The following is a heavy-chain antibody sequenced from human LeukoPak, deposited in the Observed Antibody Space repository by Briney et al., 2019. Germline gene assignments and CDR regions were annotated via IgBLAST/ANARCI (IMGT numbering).Heavy chain of an antibody. CDR1: GGSISSYY. V-gene: IGHV4-59*01. CDR3: ARDLSYGGPGYFDY. D-gene: IGHD5-18*01. Sequence: PSETLSLTCTVSGGSISSYYWSWIRQPPGKGLEWIGYIYYSGSTNYNPSLKSRVTISVDTSKNQFSLKLSSVTAADTAAYYCARDLSYGGPGYFDYWGQGTLVTVSS. CDR2: IYYSGST. J-gene: IGHJ4*02.